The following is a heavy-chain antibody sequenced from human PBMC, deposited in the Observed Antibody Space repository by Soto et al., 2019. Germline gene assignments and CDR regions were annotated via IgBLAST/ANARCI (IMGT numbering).Heavy chain of an antibody. J-gene: IGHJ4*02. CDR1: GGSISSYY. D-gene: IGHD6-13*01. CDR3: ARVAAAGTLFDY. Sequence: SETLSLTCTVSGGSISSYYWSWIRQPPGKGLEWIGYIYYSGSTNHNPSLKSRVTISVDTSKNQFSLKLSSVTAADTAVYYCARVAAAGTLFDYWGQATLVTVSS. CDR2: IYYSGST. V-gene: IGHV4-59*01.